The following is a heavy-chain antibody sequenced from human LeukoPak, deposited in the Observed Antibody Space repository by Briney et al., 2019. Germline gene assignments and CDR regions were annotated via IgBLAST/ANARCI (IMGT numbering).Heavy chain of an antibody. D-gene: IGHD6-19*01. J-gene: IGHJ4*02. CDR1: GFTFDDYA. CDR2: ISWNSGSI. Sequence: GGSLRLSCAASGFTFDDYAMPWVRQAPGKGLEWVSGISWNSGSIGYADSVKGRFTISRDNAKNSLYLQMNSLRAEDTALYYCAKASSGWYVYFDYWGQGTLVTVSS. CDR3: AKASSGWYVYFDY. V-gene: IGHV3-9*01.